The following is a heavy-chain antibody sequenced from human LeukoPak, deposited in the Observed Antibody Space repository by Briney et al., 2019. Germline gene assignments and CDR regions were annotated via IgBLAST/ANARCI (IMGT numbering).Heavy chain of an antibody. CDR2: IYSDGST. CDR3: ARERLYFGSGGDLTDARLFYYYGLDI. J-gene: IGHJ6*02. CDR1: GLSVSGNC. Sequence: GGSLRLSCVASGLSVSGNCMSWVRQAPGKGRDWVSVIYSDGSTYYSDSLKGRFTISRDNSKNTLYLQMNSLRAEDTAVYYCARERLYFGSGGDLTDARLFYYYGLDIWGQGTTVTVSS. V-gene: IGHV3-53*01. D-gene: IGHD3-10*01.